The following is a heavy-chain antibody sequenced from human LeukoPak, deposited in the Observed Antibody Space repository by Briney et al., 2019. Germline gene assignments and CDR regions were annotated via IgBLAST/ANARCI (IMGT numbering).Heavy chain of an antibody. D-gene: IGHD2-8*01. V-gene: IGHV1-2*06. CDR3: ARSAEHCNNGVCFTDYYMDV. J-gene: IGHJ6*03. Sequence: EASVKVSCKASGYTFSGSYIHWVRQAPGQGLEWLGRINPNGGDTNYAQNLHGRVTMTRDTSITTAYMELNSLTSDDTAVYFCARSAEHCNNGVCFTDYYMDVWGKGTTVTVSS. CDR2: INPNGGDT. CDR1: GYTFSGSY.